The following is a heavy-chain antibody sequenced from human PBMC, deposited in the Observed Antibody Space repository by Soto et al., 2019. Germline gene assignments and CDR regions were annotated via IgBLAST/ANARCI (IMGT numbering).Heavy chain of an antibody. CDR1: VGSISTYY. Sequence: QVHLQESGPGLVKPSETLSLTCTVSVGSISTYYWSWIRQPPGKGLEWIGYIHHSGSANYNPSLKSRVYLSVDTSKNQFSLKLTSVTDADTAVYYCATNVHGISWFFSWFDTWGQGALVTVSS. D-gene: IGHD6-13*01. CDR3: ATNVHGISWFFSWFDT. J-gene: IGHJ5*02. V-gene: IGHV4-59*01. CDR2: IHHSGSA.